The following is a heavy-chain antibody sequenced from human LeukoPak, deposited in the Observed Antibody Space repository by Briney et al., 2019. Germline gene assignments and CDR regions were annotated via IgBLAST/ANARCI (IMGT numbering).Heavy chain of an antibody. J-gene: IGHJ4*02. Sequence: GGSLRLSCAASGFTFSRYALHWVRQAPGKGLEWVAVISSDGSNKYYAGSVEGRFTISRDNYNNTLLLQMNSLRAQDTAVYYCARTDTSGWSRPLDCWGQGTLVTVSS. CDR3: ARTDTSGWSRPLDC. CDR2: ISSDGSNK. V-gene: IGHV3-30-3*01. CDR1: GFTFSRYA. D-gene: IGHD6-19*01.